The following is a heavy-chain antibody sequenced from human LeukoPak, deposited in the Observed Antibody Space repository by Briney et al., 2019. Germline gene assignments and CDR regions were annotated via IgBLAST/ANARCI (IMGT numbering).Heavy chain of an antibody. CDR3: ARSPSHWRFGELLSPVYFDY. CDR2: INAGNGNT. V-gene: IGHV1-3*01. J-gene: IGHJ4*02. D-gene: IGHD3-10*01. CDR1: GYTFTSYA. Sequence: GASVQVSCEASGYTFTSYAMHWVRQAPGQRLEWMGWINAGNGNTKYSQKFQGRVTITRDTSASTAYMELSSLRSEDTAVYYCARSPSHWRFGELLSPVYFDYWGQGTLVTVCS.